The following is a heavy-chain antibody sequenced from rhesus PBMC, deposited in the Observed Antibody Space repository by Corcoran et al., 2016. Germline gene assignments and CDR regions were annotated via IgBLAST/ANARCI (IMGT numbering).Heavy chain of an antibody. J-gene: IGHJ4*01. Sequence: QVTLKESGPALVKPTQTLTLTCTFSGFSLSTSGMGGGWIRQPSRKTLEWLAHIFWNDDKYYSTSLKSRLSIYKDTSKYRVVPTMTNMDPVDTATYYCARSTLAGHDYWGQGVLVTVSS. CDR1: GFSLSTSGMG. V-gene: IGHV2-1*01. D-gene: IGHD6-25*01. CDR2: IFWNDDK. CDR3: ARSTLAGHDY.